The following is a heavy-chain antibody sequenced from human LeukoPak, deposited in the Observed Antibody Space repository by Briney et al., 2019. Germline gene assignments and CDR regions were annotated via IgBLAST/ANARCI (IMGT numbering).Heavy chain of an antibody. J-gene: IGHJ6*02. Sequence: SVKVSCKASGGTFSSYAISWVRQAPGQGLEWMGRIIPILGIANYAQKFQGRVTITADKSTSTAYMELSSLRSEDTAVYYCARKLQSYYYYGMDVWGQGTTVTVSS. CDR3: ARKLQSYYYYGMDV. D-gene: IGHD1-7*01. V-gene: IGHV1-69*04. CDR1: GGTFSSYA. CDR2: IIPILGIA.